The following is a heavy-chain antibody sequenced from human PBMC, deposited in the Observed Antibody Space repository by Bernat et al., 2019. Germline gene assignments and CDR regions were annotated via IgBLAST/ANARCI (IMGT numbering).Heavy chain of an antibody. CDR1: GFTFSIYA. CDR3: AKGASYDNSGYLLYYFDY. Sequence: EVQLLESGGGLVQPGGSLRLSCAASGFTFSIYAMSWVRQAPGKGLEWVSVISDGESSTYYADSVQGRFTISRDNSKNTLYLQMNSLRAEDTAVYYCAKGASYDNSGYLLYYFDYWGQGTLVTVSS. V-gene: IGHV3-23*01. CDR2: ISDGESST. J-gene: IGHJ4*02. D-gene: IGHD3-22*01.